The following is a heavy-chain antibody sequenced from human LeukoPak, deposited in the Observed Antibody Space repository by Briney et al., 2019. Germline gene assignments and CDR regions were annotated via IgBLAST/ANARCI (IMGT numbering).Heavy chain of an antibody. CDR1: GFTFSSYA. CDR3: ARAKKRWLTPVGY. D-gene: IGHD5-24*01. V-gene: IGHV3-30*04. J-gene: IGHJ4*02. CDR2: ISYDGSNK. Sequence: PGRSLRLSCAASGFTFSSYAMHWVRQAPGKGLEWVAVISYDGSNKYYADSVKGRFTISRDNSKNTLYLQMNSLRAEDTAVYYCARAKKRWLTPVGYWGQGTLVTVSS.